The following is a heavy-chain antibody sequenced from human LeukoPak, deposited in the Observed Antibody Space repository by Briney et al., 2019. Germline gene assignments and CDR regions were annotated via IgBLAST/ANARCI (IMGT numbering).Heavy chain of an antibody. CDR1: GYTFTNYY. Sequence: ASVKVSCKASGYTFTNYYMHWVRQAPGQGLEWMGTINPSGGSTSYAQKFQGRVTMTRDMSTSTVYMELSSLRSEDTAVYYCARYGSGQYYWGQGTLVTVSS. CDR3: ARYGSGQYY. D-gene: IGHD3-10*01. V-gene: IGHV1-46*01. CDR2: INPSGGST. J-gene: IGHJ4*02.